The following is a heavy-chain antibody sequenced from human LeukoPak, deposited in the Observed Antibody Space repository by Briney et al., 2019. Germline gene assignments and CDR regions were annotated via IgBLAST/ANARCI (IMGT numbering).Heavy chain of an antibody. D-gene: IGHD1-26*01. CDR3: TRSPSLGGSYWGFDY. CDR1: GFTFSSYA. V-gene: IGHV3-74*01. J-gene: IGHJ4*02. Sequence: PGGSLRLSCAASGFTFSSYAMSWVRQAPGKGLVWVSRLSPDGSSSIYADSVKGRFTVSRDNAKNTLYLQMNSLRADDTAVYYCTRSPSLGGSYWGFDYWGQGTLVTVSS. CDR2: LSPDGSSS.